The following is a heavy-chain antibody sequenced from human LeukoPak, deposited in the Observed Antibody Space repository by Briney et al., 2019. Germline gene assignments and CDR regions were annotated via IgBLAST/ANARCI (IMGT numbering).Heavy chain of an antibody. CDR1: GYTFTSYG. CDR3: ARSPGELGGY. D-gene: IGHD1-26*01. J-gene: IGHJ4*02. CDR2: INPNSGGT. V-gene: IGHV1-2*02. Sequence: ASVKVSCKASGYTFTSYGISWVRQAPGQGLEWMGWINPNSGGTNYAQKFQGRVTMTRDTSISTAYMELSRLRSDDTAVYYCARSPGELGGYWGQGTLVTVSS.